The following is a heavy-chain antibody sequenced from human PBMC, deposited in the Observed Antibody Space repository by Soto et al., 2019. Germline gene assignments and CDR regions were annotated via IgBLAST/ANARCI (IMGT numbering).Heavy chain of an antibody. J-gene: IGHJ4*02. D-gene: IGHD3-22*01. V-gene: IGHV1-18*01. CDR3: GRDTRFYYDSSGQNY. CDR2: VSAYNGNT. Sequence: ASVKVSCKASGYTFTGYDISWVRQAPGQGLEWMGWVSAYNGNTNYAQRFQGRVIMTADTSTSTAYMELTSLRSDDTAVYYCGRDTRFYYDSSGQNYWGQGTPVTVSS. CDR1: GYTFTGYD.